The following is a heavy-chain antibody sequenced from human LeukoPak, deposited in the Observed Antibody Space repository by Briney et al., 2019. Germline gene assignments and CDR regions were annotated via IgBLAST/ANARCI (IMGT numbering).Heavy chain of an antibody. CDR3: ARDYCSSTSCLFDY. D-gene: IGHD2-2*01. Sequence: ASVKVSCKASGYTFTGYHMHWVRQAPGQGLEWMGRINPNSGDTNYAQKFQGRVAMTRDTSISTAFMELTRLRSDDTAVYYCARDYCSSTSCLFDYGAREPWSPSPQ. V-gene: IGHV1-2*06. J-gene: IGHJ4*02. CDR1: GYTFTGYH. CDR2: INPNSGDT.